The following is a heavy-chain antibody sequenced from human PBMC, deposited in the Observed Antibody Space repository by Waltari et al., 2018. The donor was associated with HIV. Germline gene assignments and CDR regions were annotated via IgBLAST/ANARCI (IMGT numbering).Heavy chain of an antibody. V-gene: IGHV3-15*01. CDR3: TTDLNSSLRLLWFGEPTVS. CDR1: GFTFSHAW. J-gene: IGHJ4*02. Sequence: EVQLVESGGGLVKTGGSLRLSCAASGFTFSHAWMSWVRQAPGKGLEWVGRIKSKTDGGTTDYAAPVKGRFTISRDDSKNTLYLQMNSLKTEDTAVYYCTTDLNSSLRLLWFGEPTVSWGQGTLVTVSS. CDR2: IKSKTDGGTT. D-gene: IGHD3-10*01.